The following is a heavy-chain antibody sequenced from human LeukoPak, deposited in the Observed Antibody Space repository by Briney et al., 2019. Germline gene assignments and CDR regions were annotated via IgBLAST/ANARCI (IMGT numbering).Heavy chain of an antibody. D-gene: IGHD1-26*01. J-gene: IGHJ4*02. Sequence: GESLKISCKGSGYTFTSYGISWVRQAPGQGLEGMGWISAYNGNTNYAQKLQGRVTMTTDTSTSTAYMELRSLRSDDTAVYYCARLVGATTLDYWGQGTLVTVSS. CDR1: GYTFTSYG. CDR2: ISAYNGNT. V-gene: IGHV1-18*01. CDR3: ARLVGATTLDY.